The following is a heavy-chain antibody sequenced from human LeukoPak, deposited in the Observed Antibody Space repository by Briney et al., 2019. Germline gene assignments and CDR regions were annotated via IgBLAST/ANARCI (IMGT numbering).Heavy chain of an antibody. CDR1: GGTVSSYA. J-gene: IGHJ4*02. Sequence: ASVKVSCKASGGTVSSYAISWGRQAPGQGLEWMGRIIPIFGIANYAQKFQGRVTITADKSTSTAYMELSSLRSEDTAVYYCARDRDGYNTYDYWGQGTLVTVSS. D-gene: IGHD5-24*01. CDR2: IIPIFGIA. V-gene: IGHV1-69*04. CDR3: ARDRDGYNTYDY.